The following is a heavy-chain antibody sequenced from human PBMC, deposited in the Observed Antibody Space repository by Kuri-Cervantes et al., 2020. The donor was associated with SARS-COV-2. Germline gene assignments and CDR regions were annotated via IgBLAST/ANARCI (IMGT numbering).Heavy chain of an antibody. J-gene: IGHJ6*02. D-gene: IGHD3-3*01. Sequence: LSFTCAASGFTFSSYWMSWVRQAPGKGLEWVANIKQDGSEKYYVDSVKGRFTISRDNSKNTLYLQMNSLRAEDTAVYYCARGVEGIRFLEWLLSVLGGMDVWGQGTTVTVSS. CDR2: IKQDGSEK. CDR1: GFTFSSYW. V-gene: IGHV3-7*01. CDR3: ARGVEGIRFLEWLLSVLGGMDV.